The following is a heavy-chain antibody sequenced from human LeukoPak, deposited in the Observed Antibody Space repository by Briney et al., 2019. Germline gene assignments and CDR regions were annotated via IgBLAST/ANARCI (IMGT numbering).Heavy chain of an antibody. CDR2: ISSSGTYI. Sequence: GGSLRLSCAASGFTFSSYSMNWVRQAPGKGLEWVSFISSSGTYIYYADSMKGRFTISRDNAKDSLYLQMNSLRAEDTAVYYCARNGGNSDFDYWGQGTLVTVSS. V-gene: IGHV3-21*01. J-gene: IGHJ4*02. CDR3: ARNGGNSDFDY. D-gene: IGHD4-23*01. CDR1: GFTFSSYS.